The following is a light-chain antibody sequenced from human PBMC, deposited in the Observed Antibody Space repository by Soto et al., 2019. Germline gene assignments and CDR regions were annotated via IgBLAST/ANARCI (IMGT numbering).Light chain of an antibody. Sequence: DIVMTQTPLSLPVTPGEPASISCRSSQSLLDSDDGNTYLDWYLQKPGQSPQLLIYTVSYRASGVPDRFSGSGSGTDFTLMISRVEAEDVGVYYCMQRIEFPTFGQGTRLEIK. CDR2: TVS. V-gene: IGKV2-40*01. J-gene: IGKJ5*01. CDR3: MQRIEFPT. CDR1: QSLLDSDDGNTY.